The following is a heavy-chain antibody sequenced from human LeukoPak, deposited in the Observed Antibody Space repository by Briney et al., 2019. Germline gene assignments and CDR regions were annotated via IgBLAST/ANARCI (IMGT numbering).Heavy chain of an antibody. Sequence: PSETLSLTCTVSGDSISTYYWSWIRQPPGKGLEWIGYIYYRVTSDYNPSLKSRVTMSVDMSTRQISLKLSSVTAADTAVYYCARAVGGDCSGSLWGPGTLVTVSS. CDR3: ARAVGGDCSGSL. J-gene: IGHJ4*02. D-gene: IGHD3-10*02. V-gene: IGHV4-59*01. CDR2: IYYRVTS. CDR1: GDSISTYY.